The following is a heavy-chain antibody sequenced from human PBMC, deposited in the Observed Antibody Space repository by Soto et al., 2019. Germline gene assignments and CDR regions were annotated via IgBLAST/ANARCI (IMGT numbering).Heavy chain of an antibody. J-gene: IGHJ4*02. D-gene: IGHD2-15*01. CDR3: ARGHRYCSGYSCYLFDY. CDR2: IYSSGST. CDR1: GGSITSYF. V-gene: IGHV4-59*01. Sequence: PSETLSLTCTVSGGSITSYFWSWIRQPPGKGLEWIGYIYSSGSTNYSPSLKSRVTMSVDTSKNQFSLKLSSVTAADTAVYYCARGHRYCSGYSCYLFDYWGQGTLVTVSS.